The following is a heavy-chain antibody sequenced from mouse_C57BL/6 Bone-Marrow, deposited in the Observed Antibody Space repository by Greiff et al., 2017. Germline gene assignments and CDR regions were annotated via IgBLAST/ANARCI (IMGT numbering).Heavy chain of an antibody. Sequence: QVQLQQSGAELARPGASVKLSCKASGYTFTSYGISWVKQRTGQGLEWIGEIYPRSGNTYYNEKFKGKATLTADKSSSTAYMELRSLTSEDSAVYFCARSGPIYYWAVDYWGQGTSVTVSS. J-gene: IGHJ4*01. CDR1: GYTFTSYG. D-gene: IGHD3-2*02. CDR3: ARSGPIYYWAVDY. CDR2: IYPRSGNT. V-gene: IGHV1-81*01.